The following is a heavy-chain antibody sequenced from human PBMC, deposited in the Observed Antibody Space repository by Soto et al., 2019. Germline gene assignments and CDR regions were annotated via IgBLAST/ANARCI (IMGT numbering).Heavy chain of an antibody. Sequence: GRMGLSCATCGLSFSNYAMSWVRQEPGGGLEWVSSMSGSSSTTYYADSVRGRFTISRDRSKNTLYLQMSSLRAEDTALYFCAKNQERELPRVIDFWGQGTLVSVSS. J-gene: IGHJ4*02. CDR2: MSGSSSTT. CDR1: GLSFSNYA. CDR3: AKNQERELPRVIDF. V-gene: IGHV3-23*01. D-gene: IGHD1-7*01.